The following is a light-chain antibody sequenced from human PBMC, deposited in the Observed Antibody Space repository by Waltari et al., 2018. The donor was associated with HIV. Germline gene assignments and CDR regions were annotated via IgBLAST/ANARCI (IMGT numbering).Light chain of an antibody. J-gene: IGKJ3*01. CDR3: QQEMSYPLT. Sequence: DILLTQFPPFLSASVGDSVTITCRASHNLRNYLACYQKSPGRAPKLLIHGASNLQAAIPSRVVGSGSGADFTLTISNLQPEDFATYYCQQEMSYPLTFGPGTRVDVK. V-gene: IGKV1-9*01. CDR2: GAS. CDR1: HNLRNY.